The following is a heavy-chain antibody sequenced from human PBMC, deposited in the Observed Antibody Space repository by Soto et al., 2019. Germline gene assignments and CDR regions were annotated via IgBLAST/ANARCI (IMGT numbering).Heavy chain of an antibody. J-gene: IGHJ6*02. V-gene: IGHV4-39*07. CDR1: GGSISSSSYY. Sequence: PSETLSLTCTVSGGSISSSSYYWGWIRQPPGKGLEWIGSIYYSGSTYYNPSLKSRVTISIDTSKNQFSLKLSSATAADTAAYYCAASCVGCGGFNYYGMDGWGQRTTVTVSS. D-gene: IGHD2-21*01. CDR2: IYYSGST. CDR3: AASCVGCGGFNYYGMDG.